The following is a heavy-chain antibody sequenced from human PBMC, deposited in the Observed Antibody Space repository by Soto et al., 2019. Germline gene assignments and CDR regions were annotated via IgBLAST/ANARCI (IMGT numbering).Heavy chain of an antibody. V-gene: IGHV4-59*08. CDR2: VHHSWGS. Sequence: QVQLQESGPGLVKPWETLSLSCTVSGGSISSYYWSWIRLPPGKPMEWIGYVHHSWGSSYNPSLQSRVAISLDTAKRQFSLELTSVTAADTAVYYCARKGFGPLHGLVDVWGQGTTVIVSS. D-gene: IGHD3-10*01. CDR1: GGSISSYY. J-gene: IGHJ6*02. CDR3: ARKGFGPLHGLVDV.